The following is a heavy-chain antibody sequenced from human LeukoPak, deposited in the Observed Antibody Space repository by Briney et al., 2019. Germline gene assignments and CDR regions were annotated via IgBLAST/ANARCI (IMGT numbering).Heavy chain of an antibody. Sequence: GGSLRLSCAASGFVFNAYGMHWVRQVPGGGLDWVAFIWPDGGKKVHADSLEGRFTISRDNSKNILFLQMTNVRAEDTTLYYCARSNRGDSRAQNDVLDIWGQGTMVTVSS. V-gene: IGHV3-33*01. CDR3: ARSNRGDSRAQNDVLDI. CDR1: GFVFNAYG. CDR2: IWPDGGKK. J-gene: IGHJ3*02. D-gene: IGHD3-22*01.